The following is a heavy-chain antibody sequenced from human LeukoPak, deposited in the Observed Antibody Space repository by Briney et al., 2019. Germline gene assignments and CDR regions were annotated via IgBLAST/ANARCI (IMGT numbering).Heavy chain of an antibody. V-gene: IGHV4-34*01. CDR1: GGSFSGYY. CDR3: ARRRADTAMVWYYYGMDV. J-gene: IGHJ6*02. D-gene: IGHD5-18*01. CDR2: INHSGST. Sequence: PSETLSLTCAVYGGSFSGYYWSWIRQPPGKGLEWIGEINHSGSTNYNPSLKSRVTISVDTSKNQFSLKLSSVTAADTAVYYCARRRADTAMVWYYYGMDVWGQGTTVTVSS.